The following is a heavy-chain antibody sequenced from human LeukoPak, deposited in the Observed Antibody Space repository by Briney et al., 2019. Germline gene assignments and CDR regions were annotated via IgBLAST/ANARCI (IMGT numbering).Heavy chain of an antibody. J-gene: IGHJ4*02. V-gene: IGHV3-23*01. Sequence: HPGGSLRLSCAASGFTFSSYAMSGVRQAPGKGLEWVSAISGSGDSTYYADSVKGRFTISRDNSKNTLYLQMNSLRAEDTAVYYCASPSQGYYDILTGYYDYWGQGTLVTVSS. D-gene: IGHD3-9*01. CDR2: ISGSGDST. CDR1: GFTFSSYA. CDR3: ASPSQGYYDILTGYYDY.